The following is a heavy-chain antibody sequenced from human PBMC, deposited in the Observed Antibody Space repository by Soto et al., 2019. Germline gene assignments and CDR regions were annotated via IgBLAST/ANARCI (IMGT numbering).Heavy chain of an antibody. Sequence: SETLSLTCAVYGGSFSGYYWSWIRQPPGKGLEWIGEINHSGSTNYNPSIKSRITISVDTSKNQFSLKLSSVTAADTAVYYCARGLMMAAAGNYYFDYWGQGTLVT. D-gene: IGHD6-13*01. CDR1: GGSFSGYY. J-gene: IGHJ4*02. CDR3: ARGLMMAAAGNYYFDY. V-gene: IGHV4-34*01. CDR2: INHSGST.